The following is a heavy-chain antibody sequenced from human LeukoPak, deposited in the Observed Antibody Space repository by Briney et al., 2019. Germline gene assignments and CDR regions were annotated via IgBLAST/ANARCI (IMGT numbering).Heavy chain of an antibody. CDR3: ARGQPPSYYDMDV. D-gene: IGHD6-13*01. CDR1: GFTFSSYG. V-gene: IGHV3-33*01. J-gene: IGHJ6*02. CDR2: IWSDGSTK. Sequence: GRSLRLSCAASGFTFSSYGMHWVRQAPGKGLEWVAVIWSDGSTKYYADSVKGRLTISRDNFKNTLYLQMNSLRAEDTAVYYCARGQPPSYYDMDVWGQGTTVTVSS.